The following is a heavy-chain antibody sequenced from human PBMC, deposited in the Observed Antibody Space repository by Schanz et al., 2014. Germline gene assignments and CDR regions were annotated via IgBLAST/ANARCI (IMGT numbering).Heavy chain of an antibody. CDR3: AKDPSHGDYDYYFDY. D-gene: IGHD3-22*01. CDR2: ISSSGTTI. V-gene: IGHV3-48*01. J-gene: IGHJ4*02. Sequence: QLVGSGGGLIQPGGSLRLSCTASGFAFSSYSMNWVRQAPGKGLEWVSYISSSGTTIYYADSVKGRFTISRDNAKNSLFLQMNSLRVEDTAVYYCAKDPSHGDYDYYFDYWGQGTLVNVSS. CDR1: GFAFSSYS.